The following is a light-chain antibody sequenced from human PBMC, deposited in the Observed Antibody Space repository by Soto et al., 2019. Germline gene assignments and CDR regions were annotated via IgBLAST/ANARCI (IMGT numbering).Light chain of an antibody. CDR3: QQYNDWRT. CDR2: GAS. CDR1: QTIDNK. V-gene: IGKV3-15*01. J-gene: IGKJ1*01. Sequence: IVMTQSPATLSVSPGERATLSCRASQTIDNKLAWYQQRPGQAPRLLVYGASIRATGIPARLSGRGSGTECTLTISGLQSEDLGVYYCQQYNDWRTCGRGTNVDIK.